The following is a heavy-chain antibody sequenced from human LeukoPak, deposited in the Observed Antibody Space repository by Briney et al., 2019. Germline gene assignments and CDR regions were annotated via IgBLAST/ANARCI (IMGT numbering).Heavy chain of an antibody. J-gene: IGHJ4*02. CDR3: ATGGALGAHTAY. D-gene: IGHD4/OR15-4a*01. Sequence: ASVKVSCKVSGYTLTELSMHWVRQAPGKGLEWMGGFDPEDGETIYAQKFQGRVTMTEDTSTDTAYMELSSLRSEDTAVYYCATGGALGAHTAYWGQGTLVTVSS. CDR2: FDPEDGET. CDR1: GYTLTELS. V-gene: IGHV1-24*01.